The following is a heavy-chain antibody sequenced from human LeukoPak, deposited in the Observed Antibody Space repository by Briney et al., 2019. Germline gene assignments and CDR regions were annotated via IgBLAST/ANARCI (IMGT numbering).Heavy chain of an antibody. CDR3: ARVIPAVDAFDI. J-gene: IGHJ3*02. V-gene: IGHV3-11*04. CDR2: ISSSGSTI. Sequence: KPGGSLRLSCAASGFTFSDYYMSWIRQAPGKGLEWVSYISSSGSTIYYADSVKGRFTLSRDNAKNSLYLQMNSLRAEDTAVYYCARVIPAVDAFDIWGQGTMVTVSS. CDR1: GFTFSDYY.